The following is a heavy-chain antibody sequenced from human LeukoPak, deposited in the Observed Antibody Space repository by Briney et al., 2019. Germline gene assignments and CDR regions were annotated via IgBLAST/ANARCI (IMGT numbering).Heavy chain of an antibody. D-gene: IGHD1-20*01. J-gene: IGHJ5*02. CDR2: ISSSSSTI. Sequence: GGSLRLSCAASGFTFSNYWMSWVRQAPGKGLEWVSYISSSSSTIHYADSVKGRFTISRDNAQNSLYLQMNSLRAEDTAVYYCARDNWNPWGQGTLVTVSS. CDR1: GFTFSNYW. CDR3: ARDNWNP. V-gene: IGHV3-48*01.